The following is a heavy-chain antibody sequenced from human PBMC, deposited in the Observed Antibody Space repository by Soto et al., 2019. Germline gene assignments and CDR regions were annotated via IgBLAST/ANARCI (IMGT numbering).Heavy chain of an antibody. CDR2: ISGGSKSI. J-gene: IGHJ6*02. Sequence: LGGSLRLPCVASGFIFSSHSMNWVRQAPGKGLEWVSYISGGSKSIYYAATVKGRFTISRDNAKNSLYLEMNSLRDEDTAVYSCVRDSRRGYGMDVWGPGTTVTVSS. V-gene: IGHV3-48*02. CDR3: VRDSRRGYGMDV. D-gene: IGHD3-10*01. CDR1: GFIFSSHS.